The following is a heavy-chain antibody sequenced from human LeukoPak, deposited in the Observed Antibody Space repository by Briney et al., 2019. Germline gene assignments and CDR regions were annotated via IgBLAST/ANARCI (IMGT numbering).Heavy chain of an antibody. CDR1: GGTFSSYA. Sequence: SVKVSCKASGGTFSSYAISWVRQAPGQGLEWMGGIIPIFGTANYAQKFQGRVTITTDESTSTAYMELSSLRSEDTAVYYCASTYCSSSYYYYMDVWGKGTTVTVSS. V-gene: IGHV1-69*05. CDR2: IIPIFGTA. J-gene: IGHJ6*03. CDR3: ASTYCSSSYYYYMDV. D-gene: IGHD6-6*01.